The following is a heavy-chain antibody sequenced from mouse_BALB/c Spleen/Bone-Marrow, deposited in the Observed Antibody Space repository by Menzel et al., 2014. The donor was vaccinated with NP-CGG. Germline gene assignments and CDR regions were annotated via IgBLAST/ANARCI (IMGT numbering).Heavy chain of an antibody. V-gene: IGHV14-4*02. D-gene: IGHD6-1*01. J-gene: IGHJ2*01. Sequence: VQLQQPGAELVRSGASVKLSCTASGFNIKEYYMHWVKQRPEQGLEWIGWIDPGNGDTEYAPKFQGKATMTADTSSNTAYLQLSSLTSEDTAVYYCNAEHGNYHYFDYWGQGTTLTFSS. CDR3: NAEHGNYHYFDY. CDR1: GFNIKEYY. CDR2: IDPGNGDT.